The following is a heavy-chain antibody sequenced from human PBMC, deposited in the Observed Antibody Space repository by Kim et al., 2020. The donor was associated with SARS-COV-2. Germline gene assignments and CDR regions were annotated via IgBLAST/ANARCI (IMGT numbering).Heavy chain of an antibody. J-gene: IGHJ4*02. CDR2: ISASADTS. CDR1: GFTFRNYG. CDR3: AKESIGHGPGYLDH. D-gene: IGHD2-15*01. V-gene: IGHV3-23*01. Sequence: GGSLRLSCAASGFTFRNYGMTWVRQAPGKGLEWISAISASADTSYYAASVKGRFIISRDNFGATLYLQINSLRADDTATYYCAKESIGHGPGYLDHWGQGTLVTVSS.